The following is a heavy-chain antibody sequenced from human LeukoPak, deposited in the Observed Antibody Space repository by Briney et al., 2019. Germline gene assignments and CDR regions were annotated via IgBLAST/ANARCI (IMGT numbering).Heavy chain of an antibody. CDR1: GFTFSSYG. V-gene: IGHV3-30*18. Sequence: GGSLRLSCAASGFTFSSYGMHWVRQAPGKGLEWVAVISYDGSNKYYADSVKGRFTISRDNSKNTLYLQMNSLRAEDTAVYYCAKDVARFGYGSGSYYNVWGQGTLVTVSS. D-gene: IGHD3-10*01. CDR3: AKDVARFGYGSGSYYNV. CDR2: ISYDGSNK. J-gene: IGHJ4*02.